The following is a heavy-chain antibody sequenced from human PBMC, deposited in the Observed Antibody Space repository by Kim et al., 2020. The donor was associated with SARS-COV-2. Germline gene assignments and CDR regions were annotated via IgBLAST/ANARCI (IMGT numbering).Heavy chain of an antibody. D-gene: IGHD3-10*01. J-gene: IGHJ4*02. V-gene: IGHV3-30*18. CDR2: ISYEGTNK. Sequence: GGSLRLSCAASGFTFSTYGMHWVRQAPGKGLEWVAVISYEGTNKYHADSVQGCFTISRDNSKNTLYLQMNSLRVEDTAVYYCAKDGLNYYGSGRSDYFDYWGQGTLVTVSS. CDR3: AKDGLNYYGSGRSDYFDY. CDR1: GFTFSTYG.